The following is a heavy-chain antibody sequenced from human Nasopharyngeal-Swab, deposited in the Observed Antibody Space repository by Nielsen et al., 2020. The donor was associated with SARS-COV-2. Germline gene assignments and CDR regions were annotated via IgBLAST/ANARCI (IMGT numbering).Heavy chain of an antibody. J-gene: IGHJ4*02. D-gene: IGHD3-16*01. Sequence: GESLKISCAASGFTFSSYTMFWVRQAPGRGLEWVANIGSSGSNIYYADSVKGRFTISRDNAKNSPYLQMNSLRDEDTAVYYCARDRWGGVTGGDYWGQGILVTVSS. CDR2: IGSSGSNI. CDR3: ARDRWGGVTGGDY. V-gene: IGHV3-48*02. CDR1: GFTFSSYT.